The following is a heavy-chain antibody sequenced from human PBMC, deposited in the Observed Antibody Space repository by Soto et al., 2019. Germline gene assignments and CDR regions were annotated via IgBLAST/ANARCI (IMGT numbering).Heavy chain of an antibody. V-gene: IGHV3-73*01. J-gene: IGHJ6*02. CDR3: TTRRVVVVPAPGYYYYGMDV. CDR2: IRSKANSYAT. CDR1: GFTFSGSA. Sequence: GGSLRLSCAASGFTFSGSAMHWVRQASGKGLEWVGRIRSKANSYATAYAASVKGRFTISRDDSKNTAYLQMNSLKTEDTAVYYCTTRRVVVVPAPGYYYYGMDVWGQGTTVTVSS. D-gene: IGHD2-2*01.